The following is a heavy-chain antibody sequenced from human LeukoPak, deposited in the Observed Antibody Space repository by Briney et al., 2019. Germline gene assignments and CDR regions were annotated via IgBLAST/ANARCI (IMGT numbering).Heavy chain of an antibody. CDR3: ARGRTGSYFAADY. V-gene: IGHV4-59*01. J-gene: IGHJ4*02. CDR1: GGSISSYY. Sequence: SETLSLTCTVSGGSISSYYWSCVRQPPGKGLEWIGYVHYSGSTKYNPSLKSRVTISVDTSKNQFSLKLSSVTAADTAVYYCARGRTGSYFAADYWGQGTLVTVSS. D-gene: IGHD1-26*01. CDR2: VHYSGST.